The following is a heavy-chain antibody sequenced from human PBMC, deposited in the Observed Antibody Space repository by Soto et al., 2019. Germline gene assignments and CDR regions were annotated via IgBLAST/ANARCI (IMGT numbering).Heavy chain of an antibody. Sequence: QVQLQESGPGLVKPSETLSLTCTVSGASISSYYWTWIRQPPGKGLEWIGYIYNSGSTNYNPSLKIRVTISVDTSKNQFSLKLSSVTAADTAVYYCARDGGFYYGMDVWGQGTTVTVSS. V-gene: IGHV4-59*01. CDR2: IYNSGST. CDR1: GASISSYY. J-gene: IGHJ6*02. D-gene: IGHD3-3*01. CDR3: ARDGGFYYGMDV.